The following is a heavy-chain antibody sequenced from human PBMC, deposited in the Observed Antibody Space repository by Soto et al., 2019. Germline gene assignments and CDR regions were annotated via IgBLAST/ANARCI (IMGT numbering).Heavy chain of an antibody. CDR1: GGSISNGTYY. D-gene: IGHD1-26*01. J-gene: IGHJ6*02. CDR3: ARDLVGAPRSYGLDV. Sequence: SETLSLTCTVSGGSISNGTYYWSWIRQHPGKGLEWIGYIYYSGRTYYNPSLKSRVYISIDTSENQLSLELSSVTAADTAVYYCARDLVGAPRSYGLDVWGQGTTVTVSS. CDR2: IYYSGRT. V-gene: IGHV4-31*03.